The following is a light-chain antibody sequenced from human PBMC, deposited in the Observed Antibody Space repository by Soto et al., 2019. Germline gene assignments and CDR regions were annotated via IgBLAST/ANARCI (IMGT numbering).Light chain of an antibody. V-gene: IGKV3-15*01. J-gene: IGKJ1*01. CDR2: DAS. Sequence: EIVMTQSPATLSVSPGERATLSCRASQSVSSNLAWYQQKPGQTPRLLIYDASTRATGIPARFSGSGSGTEFTLTISSLQSEDFALYYCQQYFDWPPWTFGQGTKVEI. CDR1: QSVSSN. CDR3: QQYFDWPPWT.